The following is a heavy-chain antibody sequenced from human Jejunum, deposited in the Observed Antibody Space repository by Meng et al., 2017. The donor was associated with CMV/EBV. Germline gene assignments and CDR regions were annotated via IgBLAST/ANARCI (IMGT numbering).Heavy chain of an antibody. D-gene: IGHD5-24*01. CDR2: IDPNTGNP. J-gene: IGHJ4*02. Sequence: QLKLVQSGSELKQPGDSVKVSCRPSGYTFTSYAINWVRQAPGQGPDWMGWIDPNTGNPTYDQGFTGRFVFSLDTSVSTAYLQINSLRADDTAVYYCARDSPLDGYSLLDYWGQGTLVTVSS. CDR1: GYTFTSYA. V-gene: IGHV7-4-1*02. CDR3: ARDSPLDGYSLLDY.